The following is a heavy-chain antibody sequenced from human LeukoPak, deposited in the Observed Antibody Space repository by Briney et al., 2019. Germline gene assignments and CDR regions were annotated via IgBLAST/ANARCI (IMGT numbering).Heavy chain of an antibody. V-gene: IGHV1-24*01. CDR3: ATDLGGGSGGYYFDY. CDR1: GYTLTELS. CDR2: SDPEDGET. D-gene: IGHD2-15*01. J-gene: IGHJ4*02. Sequence: ASVKVSCKVSGYTLTELSMHWVRQAPGKGLEWMGGSDPEDGETIYAQKFQGRVTMTEDTSTDTAYMELSSLRSEDTAVYYCATDLGGGSGGYYFDYWGQGTLVTVSS.